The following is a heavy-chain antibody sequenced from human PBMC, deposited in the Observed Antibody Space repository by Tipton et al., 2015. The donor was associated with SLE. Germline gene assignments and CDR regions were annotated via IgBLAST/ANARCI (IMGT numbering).Heavy chain of an antibody. V-gene: IGHV4-34*01. D-gene: IGHD2-2*01. CDR2: INHSGST. CDR1: GGSFSGYY. Sequence: TLSLTCAVYGGSFSGYYWSWIRQPPGKGLEWIGEINHSGSTNYNPSLKSRVTISVDTSKNQFSLKLSSVTAADTAVYYCAIRRGLYCSSTSCPVGFDPWGQGPLVTVSS. CDR3: AIRRGLYCSSTSCPVGFDP. J-gene: IGHJ5*02.